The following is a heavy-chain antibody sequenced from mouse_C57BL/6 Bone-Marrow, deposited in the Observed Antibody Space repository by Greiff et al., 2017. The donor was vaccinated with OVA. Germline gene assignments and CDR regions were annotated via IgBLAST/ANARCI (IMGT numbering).Heavy chain of an antibody. D-gene: IGHD4-1*01. Sequence: QVQLQQPGAELVMPGASVKLSCKASGYTFTSYWMHWVKQRPGQGLEWIGEIDPSDSYTNYNQKFKGKSTLTVDKSSSTAYMQLSSLTSEDSAVYYGAKLGRVGYWGQGTTLTVSS. CDR2: IDPSDSYT. J-gene: IGHJ2*01. CDR1: GYTFTSYW. V-gene: IGHV1-69*01. CDR3: AKLGRVGY.